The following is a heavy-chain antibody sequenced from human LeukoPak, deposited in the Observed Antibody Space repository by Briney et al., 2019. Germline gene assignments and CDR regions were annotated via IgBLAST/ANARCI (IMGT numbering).Heavy chain of an antibody. J-gene: IGHJ4*02. CDR2: INSDGSST. CDR3: SVTVYENGVYIPY. V-gene: IGHV3-74*01. D-gene: IGHD2-21*02. CDR1: GFTFSSYW. Sequence: GGSLRLSCAASGFTFSSYWMHWARQAPGKGLVWVSRINSDGSSTSYADSVRGRFSISRDNSKNTLYLQMNSLRAEDTAMYYCSVTVYENGVYIPYWGQGTLVTVSS.